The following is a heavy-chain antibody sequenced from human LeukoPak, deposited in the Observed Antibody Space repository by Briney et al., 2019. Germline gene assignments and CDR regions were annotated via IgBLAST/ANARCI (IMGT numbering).Heavy chain of an antibody. CDR1: GFTVSDNY. CDR3: AKLSGDPYYYYMDV. CDR2: IYSDGSR. J-gene: IGHJ6*03. Sequence: GGSLRLSCAASGFTVSDNYMSWVRQAPGKGLEWVSVIYSDGSRYTADSVKGRFTISRDNSKNTLYLQMNSLRAEDTAVYYCAKLSGDPYYYYMDVWGKGTTVTVSS. V-gene: IGHV3-53*01. D-gene: IGHD3-10*01.